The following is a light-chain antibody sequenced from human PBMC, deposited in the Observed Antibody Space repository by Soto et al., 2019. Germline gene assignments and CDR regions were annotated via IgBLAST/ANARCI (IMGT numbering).Light chain of an antibody. Sequence: QSVLTQPPSASGTPGQRVTLSCSGSNSNIASNTVNWYQQLPGTAPKLLISSVNQRPSGVSDRFSGSKSGSSASLAISGLQSEDEADFYCAAWDDRLNGWVFGGGTKLT. J-gene: IGLJ3*02. CDR1: NSNIASNT. CDR2: SVN. V-gene: IGLV1-44*01. CDR3: AAWDDRLNGWV.